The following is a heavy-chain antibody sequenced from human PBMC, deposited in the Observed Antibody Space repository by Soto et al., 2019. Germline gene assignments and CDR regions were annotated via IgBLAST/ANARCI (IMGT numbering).Heavy chain of an antibody. V-gene: IGHV4-59*01. CDR1: GGSLSGYS. CDR2: IYYRGTT. D-gene: IGHD3-22*01. CDR3: ARRTYYYDSSGKDYFDY. J-gene: IGHJ4*02. Sequence: PSETLSLTCIVSGGSLSGYSCSWIRQPPGKGLEYIGYIYYRGTTNYNPSLESRVTISVDTSKNQFSLKLTSVTAADTAVYYCARRTYYYDSSGKDYFDYWGQGTLVTVSS.